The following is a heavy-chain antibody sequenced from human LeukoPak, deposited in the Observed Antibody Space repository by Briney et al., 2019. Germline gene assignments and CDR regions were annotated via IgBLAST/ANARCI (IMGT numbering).Heavy chain of an antibody. D-gene: IGHD3-3*01. CDR2: ISWNSGSI. CDR1: GFTFSSYA. J-gene: IGHJ6*02. Sequence: HPGGSLRLSCAASGFTFSSYAMHWVRQAPGKGLEWVSGISWNSGSIGYADSVKGRFTISRDNAKNSLYLQMNSLRAEDTALYYCAKEHFVYDFWSGSERGYGMDVWGQGTTVTVSS. V-gene: IGHV3-9*01. CDR3: AKEHFVYDFWSGSERGYGMDV.